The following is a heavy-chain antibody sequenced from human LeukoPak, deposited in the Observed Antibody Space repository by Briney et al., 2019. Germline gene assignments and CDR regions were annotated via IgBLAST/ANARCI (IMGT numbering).Heavy chain of an antibody. J-gene: IGHJ4*02. Sequence: PGRSLTLSCAASGFTFSNYAVRWVRQAPGKGLEWVAIIRYDGSKKFYADSVKGRFTISRDDSKNTLYLQMNSLRAEDTAVYYCARDLSYGSGSDWGQGTLVTVSS. D-gene: IGHD3-10*01. CDR1: GFTFSNYA. CDR2: IRYDGSKK. CDR3: ARDLSYGSGSD. V-gene: IGHV3-33*08.